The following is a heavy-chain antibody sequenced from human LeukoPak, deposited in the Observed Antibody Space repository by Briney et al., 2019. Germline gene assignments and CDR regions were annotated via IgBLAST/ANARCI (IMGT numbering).Heavy chain of an antibody. D-gene: IGHD2-15*01. CDR2: IDYSGDTT. CDR1: GFTLSSYE. Sequence: HPGGSLRLSCTASGFTLSSYEMTWIRQAPGKGLEWVSSIDYSGDTTYYADSVKGRFTISRDNSKSTLFLQMNSLRAEDTAVYYCARGRCSGGSCYWVYWGQGTLVTVSS. CDR3: ARGRCSGGSCYWVY. V-gene: IGHV3-23*01. J-gene: IGHJ4*02.